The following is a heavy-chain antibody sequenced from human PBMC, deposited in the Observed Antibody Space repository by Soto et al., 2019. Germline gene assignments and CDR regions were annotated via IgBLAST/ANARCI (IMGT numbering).Heavy chain of an antibody. CDR2: INQDGCGK. D-gene: IGHD1-26*01. Sequence: EVQLVESGGGLVQPGGPLRLSCVISGSTLSSHWMTWVRQAPGKGLEWVASINQDGCGKHYLDSVKGRFTISRDTAKSSLYLQMDSLRVEDTAVYYCAKDHGSGSYPYWGQGTLVTVS. CDR1: GSTLSSHW. CDR3: AKDHGSGSYPY. J-gene: IGHJ4*02. V-gene: IGHV3-7*05.